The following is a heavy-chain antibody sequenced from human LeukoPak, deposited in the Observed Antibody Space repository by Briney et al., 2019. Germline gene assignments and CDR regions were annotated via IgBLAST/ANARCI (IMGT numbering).Heavy chain of an antibody. V-gene: IGHV1-18*01. D-gene: IGHD3-9*01. Sequence: GASVKVFCKASGYTFTGYGISWVRQAPGQGLEWMGWISAYNGNTNYAQKLQGRVTMTTDTSTSTAYMELRSLRSDDTAVYYCARSGLRYFDWLFRLDYWGQGTLVTVSS. CDR2: ISAYNGNT. CDR1: GYTFTGYG. CDR3: ARSGLRYFDWLFRLDY. J-gene: IGHJ4*02.